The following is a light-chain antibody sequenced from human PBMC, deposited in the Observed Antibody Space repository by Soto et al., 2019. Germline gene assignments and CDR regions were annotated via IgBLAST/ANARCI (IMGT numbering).Light chain of an antibody. CDR3: QQYDYLPIT. J-gene: IGKJ5*01. CDR2: DAS. CDR1: RDIDKF. Sequence: DIQMTQSPASLSASVGDRVTITCQASRDIDKFLNWYQQKPGKAPKLLIDDASNLATGVPSRFSVSGSGTHFTFTISSLQPEDVATDYCQQYDYLPITFGQGTRLQIK. V-gene: IGKV1-33*01.